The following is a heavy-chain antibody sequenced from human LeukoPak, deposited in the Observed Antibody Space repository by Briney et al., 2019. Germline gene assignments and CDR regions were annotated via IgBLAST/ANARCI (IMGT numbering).Heavy chain of an antibody. CDR2: INPDSGGT. D-gene: IGHD2-2*01. J-gene: IGHJ4*02. CDR3: ARGRCSSRSCYLFGY. V-gene: IGHV1-2*02. CDR1: GYTFSGYY. Sequence: GASVTVSCTASGYTFSGYYLYWVRQAPGQGLDLMGWINPDSGGTNYAQKFQGRVTVTRDTSISTAYMELSRLRSDDTAVYYCARGRCSSRSCYLFGYWGQGTLVTVAS.